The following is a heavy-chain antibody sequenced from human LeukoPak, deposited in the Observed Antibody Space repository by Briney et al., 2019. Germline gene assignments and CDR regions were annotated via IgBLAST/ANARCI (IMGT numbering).Heavy chain of an antibody. V-gene: IGHV3-23*01. CDR3: AKSSGAYLYGHDYFDY. Sequence: PGGSLRLSCTASGFTFSTYAMSWVRQTPGKGLKWVSTIGSVGGSTYYADSVTGRFTLSRDNSKNTLYIQMNTLTAEATVIYYCAKSSGAYLYGHDYFDYWGQGTLVTVSS. D-gene: IGHD3-10*01. J-gene: IGHJ4*02. CDR2: IGSVGGST. CDR1: GFTFSTYA.